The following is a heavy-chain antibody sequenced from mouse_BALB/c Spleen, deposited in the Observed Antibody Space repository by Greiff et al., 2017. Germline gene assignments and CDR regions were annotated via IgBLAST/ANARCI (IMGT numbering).Heavy chain of an antibody. CDR2: IRNKANGYTT. D-gene: IGHD2-4*01. J-gene: IGHJ3*01. CDR1: GFTFTAYY. CDR3: ARGIYYDYEGFAY. Sequence: EVKLVESGGGLVQPGGSLRLSCATSGFTFTAYYMSWVRQPPGKALEWLGFIRNKANGYTTEYSASVKGRFTIPRDNSQSILYLQMNTLRAEDGATYYCARGIYYDYEGFAYWGQGTLVTVSA. V-gene: IGHV7-3*02.